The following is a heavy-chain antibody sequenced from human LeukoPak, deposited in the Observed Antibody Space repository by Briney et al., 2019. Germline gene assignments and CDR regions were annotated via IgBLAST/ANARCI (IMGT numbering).Heavy chain of an antibody. D-gene: IGHD6-13*01. J-gene: IGHJ3*02. CDR1: GGSFSGYY. V-gene: IGHV4-34*01. Sequence: PSETLSLTCAVYGGSFSGYYWSWIRQPPGKGLEWIGEINHSGSTNYNPSLKSRVTISVDTSKNQFSLKLSSVTAADTAVYYCARPGYSSRRGAFDIWGQGTMVTVSS. CDR3: ARPGYSSRRGAFDI. CDR2: INHSGST.